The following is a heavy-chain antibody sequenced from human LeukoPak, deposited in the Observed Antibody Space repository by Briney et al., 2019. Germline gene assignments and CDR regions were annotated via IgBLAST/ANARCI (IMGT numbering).Heavy chain of an antibody. CDR1: GFTVSSNY. CDR2: IYSGGTT. Sequence: GGSLRLSCAASGFTVSSNYMTWVRLAPGKGLECVSVIYSGGTTYYADSVKGRFTISRDNSKNTLYLQMNSLRAEDTAVYYCAKDSNYFQGAFDIWGQGTMVTVSS. CDR3: AKDSNYFQGAFDI. V-gene: IGHV3-53*01. J-gene: IGHJ3*02. D-gene: IGHD5-24*01.